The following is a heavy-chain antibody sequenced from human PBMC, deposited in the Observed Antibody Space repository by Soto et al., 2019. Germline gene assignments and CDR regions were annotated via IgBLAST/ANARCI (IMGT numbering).Heavy chain of an antibody. CDR1: GFTYSSYV. J-gene: IGHJ6*02. CDR2: ISYDGSNK. V-gene: IGHV3-30-3*01. D-gene: IGHD7-27*01. Sequence: GGSLRLSCAASGFTYSSYVMHWVRQAPGKGLEWVAVISYDGSNKYYADSVKGRFTISRDNSKNTLYLQMNSLRAEDTAVYYCARDPNDNWGRAYYYYGMDVSGQGTTVTVSS. CDR3: ARDPNDNWGRAYYYYGMDV.